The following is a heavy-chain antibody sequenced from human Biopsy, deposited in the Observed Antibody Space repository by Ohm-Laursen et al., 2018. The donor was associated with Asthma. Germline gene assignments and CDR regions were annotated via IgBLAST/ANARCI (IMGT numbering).Heavy chain of an antibody. V-gene: IGHV1-18*01. D-gene: IGHD3-10*01. Sequence: ASVKVSCKISGYTFNSAGITWVRQAPGQGLEWMGWISVYNGNTKVAQKLQDRVTMITDTSTSTAYMELRGLRSDDTAVYFCARAVDYSHYYGIDVWGQGTTVTVS. CDR2: ISVYNGNT. J-gene: IGHJ6*02. CDR1: GYTFNSAG. CDR3: ARAVDYSHYYGIDV.